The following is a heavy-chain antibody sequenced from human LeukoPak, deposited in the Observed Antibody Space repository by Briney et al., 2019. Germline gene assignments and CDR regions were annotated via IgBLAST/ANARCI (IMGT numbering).Heavy chain of an antibody. J-gene: IGHJ5*02. CDR3: AKEQMATAFDP. D-gene: IGHD5-24*01. Sequence: ASVKVSCKASGYTFTGYYIQWVRQAPGQGLEWMGWINPNSGGTNYAQKFQGRVTMTRDTSISTAYMELSRLRSDDTAVYYCAKEQMATAFDPWGQGTLVTVSS. CDR1: GYTFTGYY. V-gene: IGHV1-2*02. CDR2: INPNSGGT.